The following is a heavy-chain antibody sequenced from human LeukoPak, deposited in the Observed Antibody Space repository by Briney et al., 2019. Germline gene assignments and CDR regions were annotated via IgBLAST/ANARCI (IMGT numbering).Heavy chain of an antibody. D-gene: IGHD2-21*01. Sequence: GGSLRLSCAASGLTFTNAWMSWARQAPGKGLEWVGHINSKTDGGTTNYAAPVKGRFTISRDDSKNTVYLQMNSLKTEDTAVYYCSGAFLAYWGQGTLVTVSS. V-gene: IGHV3-15*01. CDR1: GLTFTNAW. J-gene: IGHJ4*02. CDR3: SGAFLAY. CDR2: INSKTDGGTT.